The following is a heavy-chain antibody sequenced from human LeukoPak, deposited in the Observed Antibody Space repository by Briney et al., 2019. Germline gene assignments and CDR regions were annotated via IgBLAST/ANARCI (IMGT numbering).Heavy chain of an antibody. CDR3: ASGYSYGNRFDY. CDR1: GYTFTSYG. V-gene: IGHV1-18*01. CDR2: ISAYNGNT. D-gene: IGHD5-18*01. Sequence: ASVKVSCKASGYTFTSYGISWVRQAPGQGLEWMGWISAYNGNTNYAQKLQGRVTMTTDTPTSTAYMELRSLRSDDTAVYYCASGYSYGNRFDYWGQGTLVTVSS. J-gene: IGHJ4*02.